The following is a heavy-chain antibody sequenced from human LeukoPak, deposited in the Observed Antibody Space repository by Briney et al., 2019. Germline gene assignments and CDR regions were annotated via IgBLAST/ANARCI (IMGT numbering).Heavy chain of an antibody. CDR3: ARGLVAGTGNWFDP. J-gene: IGHJ5*02. D-gene: IGHD6-19*01. CDR2: INPNSGGT. CDR1: GYTFTGYY. Sequence: ASVKVSCKASGYTFTGYYMHWVRQAPGQGLEWMGWINPNSGGTNYAQKFQGRVTMTRDTSISTAYMELSRLRSDDTAVYYCARGLVAGTGNWFDPWGQGTLVTVSS. V-gene: IGHV1-2*02.